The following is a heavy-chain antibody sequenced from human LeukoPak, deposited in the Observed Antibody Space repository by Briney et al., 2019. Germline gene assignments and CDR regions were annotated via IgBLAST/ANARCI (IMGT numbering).Heavy chain of an antibody. CDR1: GYTFTSYD. V-gene: IGHV1-8*01. CDR2: MNPNSGNT. CDR3: ARGREYYDFWSGYYTSWGTNFDY. Sequence: PEASVKVSCKASGYTFTSYDINWVRQATGQGLEWMGWMNPNSGNTGYAQKFQGRVTMTRNTSISTAYMELSSLRSEDTAVYYCARGREYYDFWSGYYTSWGTNFDYWGQGTLVTVSS. D-gene: IGHD3-3*01. J-gene: IGHJ4*02.